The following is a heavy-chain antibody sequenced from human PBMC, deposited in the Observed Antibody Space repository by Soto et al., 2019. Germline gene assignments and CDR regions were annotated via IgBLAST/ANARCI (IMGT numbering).Heavy chain of an antibody. Sequence: GGSLRLSCAASGFTVSSNYMSWFRQAPGKGLEWVSVIYSGGSTYYADSVKGRFTISRDNSKNTLYLQMNSLRAEDTAVYYCARSPGSSGWYGRDYWGQGTLVTVS. CDR1: GFTVSSNY. V-gene: IGHV3-53*01. J-gene: IGHJ4*02. CDR3: ARSPGSSGWYGRDY. CDR2: IYSGGST. D-gene: IGHD6-19*01.